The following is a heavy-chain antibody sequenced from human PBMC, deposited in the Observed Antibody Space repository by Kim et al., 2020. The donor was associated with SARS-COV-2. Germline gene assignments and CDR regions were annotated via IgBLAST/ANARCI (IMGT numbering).Heavy chain of an antibody. Sequence: GGSLRLSCAASGLNFGDQYMDWVRQAPGGGLEWVGRIGNKAHSYITEYAASVKDRFTIPRDDGRNSLYLQMSSLKPDDTAVYHCTRGYSGAPGYAFDIWGPGTMVTVSS. D-gene: IGHD5-12*01. CDR1: GLNFGDQY. CDR2: IGNKAHSYIT. CDR3: TRGYSGAPGYAFDI. J-gene: IGHJ3*02. V-gene: IGHV3-72*01.